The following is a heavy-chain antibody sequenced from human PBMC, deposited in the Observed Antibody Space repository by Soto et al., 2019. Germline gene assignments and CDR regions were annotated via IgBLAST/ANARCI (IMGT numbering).Heavy chain of an antibody. V-gene: IGHV3-9*01. J-gene: IGHJ4*02. CDR3: AKDFKGLTGYNWGEYDY. Sequence: QAGGSLRLSCAASGFTFDDYAMHWVRQAPGKGLEWVSGISWNSGSIGYADSVKGRFTISRDNAKNSLYLQMNSLRAEDTALYYCAKDFKGLTGYNWGEYDYWGQGTLVTVSS. D-gene: IGHD1-20*01. CDR2: ISWNSGSI. CDR1: GFTFDDYA.